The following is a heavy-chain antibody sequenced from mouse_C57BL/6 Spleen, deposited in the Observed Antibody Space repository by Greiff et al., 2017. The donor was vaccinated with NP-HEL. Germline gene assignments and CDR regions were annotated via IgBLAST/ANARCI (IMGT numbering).Heavy chain of an antibody. D-gene: IGHD2-1*01. CDR3: ARNGNYAGYAMDY. J-gene: IGHJ4*01. V-gene: IGHV1-64*01. CDR1: GYTFTSYW. Sequence: QVQLQQSGAELVKPGASVKLSCKASGYTFTSYWMHWVKQRPGQGLEWIGMIHPNSGSTNYNEKFKSKATLTVDKSSSTAYMQLSSLTSEDSAVYYCARNGNYAGYAMDYWGQGTSVTVSS. CDR2: IHPNSGST.